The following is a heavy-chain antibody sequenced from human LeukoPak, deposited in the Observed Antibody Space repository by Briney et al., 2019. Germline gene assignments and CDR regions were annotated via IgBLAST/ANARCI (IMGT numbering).Heavy chain of an antibody. J-gene: IGHJ4*02. V-gene: IGHV4-39*07. CDR1: GGPISSRSYF. CDR2: IYYKGNT. Sequence: SETLSLTCTVSGGPISSRSYFWGWIRQPPGKGLEWIGSIYYKGNTYLNPSLKSRVTISVDTSKNQFSLKVSSVTAADTAVYYCARDLQRVRGPMAGYWGQGTLVSVSS. D-gene: IGHD3-10*01. CDR3: ARDLQRVRGPMAGY.